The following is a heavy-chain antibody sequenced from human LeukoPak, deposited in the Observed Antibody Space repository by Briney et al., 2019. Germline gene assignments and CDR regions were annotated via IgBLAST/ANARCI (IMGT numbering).Heavy chain of an antibody. V-gene: IGHV3-33*06. J-gene: IGHJ6*03. D-gene: IGHD4-11*01. CDR1: GFTFSSYG. CDR2: IWYDGSNK. Sequence: QSGGSLRLSCAASGFTFSSYGMHWVRQAPGKGLEWVAVIWYDGSNKYYADSVKGRFTISRDNSKSTLYLQMNSLRAEDTAVYYCAKESTRGLYTVTTLIVSYMDVWGKGTTVTVSS. CDR3: AKESTRGLYTVTTLIVSYMDV.